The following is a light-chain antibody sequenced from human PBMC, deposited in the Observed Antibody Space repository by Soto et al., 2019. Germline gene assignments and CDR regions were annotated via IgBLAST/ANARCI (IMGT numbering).Light chain of an antibody. CDR1: QSLLFNSNNKNY. V-gene: IGKV4-1*01. CDR3: QQYYNTPSPP. Sequence: DIVMTQSPDSLAVSLGERATINRKSSQSLLFNSNNKNYLAWYQQKPGQPPKLLIYWASTRESGVPDRFSGSGSGTDFTLTISSLQAEDVPVYYCQQYYNTPSPPFGGGTKVEIK. CDR2: WAS. J-gene: IGKJ4*01.